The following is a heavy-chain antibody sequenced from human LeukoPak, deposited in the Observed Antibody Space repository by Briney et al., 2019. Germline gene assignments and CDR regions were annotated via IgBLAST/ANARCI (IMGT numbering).Heavy chain of an antibody. V-gene: IGHV3-7*05. D-gene: IGHD1-1*01. CDR1: GFTFSGYW. Sequence: GGSLRLSCAASGFTFSGYWMRWVRQAPGKGLEWVANIKQDGSEKYYVDSVKDRFTISRENAKNSLYLQMNSLRAEDTAVYYCARSGYYYGMDVWGQGTTVTVSS. CDR3: ARSGYYYGMDV. CDR2: IKQDGSEK. J-gene: IGHJ6*02.